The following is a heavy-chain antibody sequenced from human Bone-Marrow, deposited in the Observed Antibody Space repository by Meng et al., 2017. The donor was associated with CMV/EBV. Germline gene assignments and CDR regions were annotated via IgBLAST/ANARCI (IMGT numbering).Heavy chain of an antibody. CDR2: MNPNSGNT. Sequence: ASVKVSCKASGYTFTSYDINWVRQATGQGLEWMGWMNPNSGNTGYAQKFQGRVTITRNTSISTAYMELSSLRSEDTAVYYCARRLSANYYYYGIDIWGQGTTVTASS. D-gene: IGHD3-16*01. CDR3: ARRLSANYYYYGIDI. V-gene: IGHV1-8*03. CDR1: GYTFTSYD. J-gene: IGHJ6*02.